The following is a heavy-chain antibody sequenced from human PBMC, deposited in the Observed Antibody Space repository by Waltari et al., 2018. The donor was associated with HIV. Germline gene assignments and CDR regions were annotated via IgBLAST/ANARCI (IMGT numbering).Heavy chain of an antibody. Sequence: QLQLQESGPGLVKPSETLSLTCSVSGDSISSSSYYWGWVRQPPGKGLEWIGSIFYTGSTYDDPSLKSRVTISVDTSRNRFSLKRSSVTAADTAVYYCARHGRMGAGTHRRYFDYWGQGTLVTVSS. D-gene: IGHD3-10*01. CDR3: ARHGRMGAGTHRRYFDY. CDR2: IFYTGST. V-gene: IGHV4-39*01. J-gene: IGHJ4*02. CDR1: GDSISSSSYY.